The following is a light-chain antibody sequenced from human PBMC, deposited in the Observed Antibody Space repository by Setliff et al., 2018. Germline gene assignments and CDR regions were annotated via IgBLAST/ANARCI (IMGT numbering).Light chain of an antibody. CDR1: NSDIGAGFG. V-gene: IGLV1-40*01. CDR3: QSYGGSVRGYV. CDR2: GTY. J-gene: IGLJ1*01. Sequence: QSALTQPPSVSGAPGQRVTISCTGSNSDIGAGFGVHWYQQLPGTAPKLLIYGTYNRPSGVPDRFSGSKSGTSASLAITGLQAEDEADYYCQSYGGSVRGYVFGTGTKVTV.